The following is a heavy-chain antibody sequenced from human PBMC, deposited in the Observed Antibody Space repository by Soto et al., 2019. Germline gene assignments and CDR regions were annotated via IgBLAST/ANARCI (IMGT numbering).Heavy chain of an antibody. J-gene: IGHJ6*02. D-gene: IGHD2-15*01. V-gene: IGHV2-5*02. CDR2: IYWDDAK. CDR3: AYLPCSGGSCYWFSFSGMDV. CDR1: GFSLSTSGVG. Sequence: QITLKESGPTLVKPTQTLTLTCTFSGFSLSTSGVGVAWIRQPPGKALEWLALIYWDDAKRYRPSLESRLTITKDTSKNQGVLTTTNMDSVDTATYYCAYLPCSGGSCYWFSFSGMDVWGQGTTVTVSS.